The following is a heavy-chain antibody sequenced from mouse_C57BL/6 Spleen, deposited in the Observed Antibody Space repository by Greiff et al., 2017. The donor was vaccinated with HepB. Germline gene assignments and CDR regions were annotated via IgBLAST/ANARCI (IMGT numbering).Heavy chain of an antibody. J-gene: IGHJ1*03. CDR1: GFTFSNYW. CDR3: ADITTVPSHV. CDR2: IRLKSDNYAT. Sequence: EVKVEESGGGLVQPGGSMKLSCVASGFTFSNYWMNWVRQSPEKGLEWVAQIRLKSDNYATHYAESVKGRFTISRDDSKSSVYLQMNNLRAEDTGIYYCADITTVPSHVWGTGTTVTVSS. V-gene: IGHV6-3*01. D-gene: IGHD1-1*01.